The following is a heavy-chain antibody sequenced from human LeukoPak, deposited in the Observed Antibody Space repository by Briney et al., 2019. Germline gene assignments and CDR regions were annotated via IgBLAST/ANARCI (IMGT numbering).Heavy chain of an antibody. CDR3: AGHSGSGSLRRPFDP. Sequence: PSETLSLTCSVSGASVTSGGFYWGWLRQPPGKEPEWIATVYYTGSTYYNPSLKSRVTISIDTSKNQFSLRLSSVTATDTAVYHRAGHSGSGSLRRPFDPWGQGTLVTVSS. J-gene: IGHJ5*02. CDR2: VYYTGST. D-gene: IGHD3-10*01. V-gene: IGHV4-39*01. CDR1: GASVTSGGFY.